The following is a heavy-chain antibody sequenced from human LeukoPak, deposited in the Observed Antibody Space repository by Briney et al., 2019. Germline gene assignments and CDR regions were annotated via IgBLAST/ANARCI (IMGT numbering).Heavy chain of an antibody. D-gene: IGHD4-11*01. CDR2: INPISGDT. CDR3: ARGVDLYSNYFDY. V-gene: IGHV1-2*02. CDR1: GYTFTVYY. Sequence: ASVKVSCKASGYTFTVYYMHWVRQAPGQGLEWMGSINPISGDTNYAQKFQGGVTMTRDTSISTAYMELSRLRSDDTAVYYYARGVDLYSNYFDYWGQGTPVTVSS. J-gene: IGHJ4*02.